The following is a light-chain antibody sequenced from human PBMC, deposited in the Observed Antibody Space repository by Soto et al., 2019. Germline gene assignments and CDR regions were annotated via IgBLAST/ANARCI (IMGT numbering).Light chain of an antibody. CDR1: QSVSSSY. CDR3: QPYVNSPPIS. V-gene: IGKV3-20*01. Sequence: EIVLKQSPGTLSLSPGERATLSCRASQSVSSSYLALYQQKPGQAPRLLIDGVSSRATCIPDRFSGSWSGTGFTLTISRLEPEDFAVYYCQPYVNSPPISFGQGQRLEIK. J-gene: IGKJ5*01. CDR2: GVS.